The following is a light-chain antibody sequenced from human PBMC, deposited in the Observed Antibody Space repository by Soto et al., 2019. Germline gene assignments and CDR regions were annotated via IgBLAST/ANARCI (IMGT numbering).Light chain of an antibody. Sequence: QSALTQPRSVSESPGQSVTISCTGTSSNVGGYNYVSWYQHHPGKAPKLMIFDVSKRPSGVPDRFSGSKSGNTASLTISGLQAEDEADYYCCSYASSSTYVFGTGTKVTVL. J-gene: IGLJ1*01. V-gene: IGLV2-11*01. CDR3: CSYASSSTYV. CDR1: SSNVGGYNY. CDR2: DVS.